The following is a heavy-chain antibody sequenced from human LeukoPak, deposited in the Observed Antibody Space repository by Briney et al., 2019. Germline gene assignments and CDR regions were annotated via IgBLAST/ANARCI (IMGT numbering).Heavy chain of an antibody. CDR1: GFTFSSYS. Sequence: GGSLRLSCAASGFTFSSYSMNWVRRAPGKGLEWVSSISSSSNYIYYADSVKGRFTISRDNAKNSLYLQMNSLRAEDTAVYYCARDLMDFWSGSSPGSRDYWGQGTLVTVSS. CDR3: ARDLMDFWSGSSPGSRDY. V-gene: IGHV3-21*01. J-gene: IGHJ4*02. CDR2: ISSSSNYI. D-gene: IGHD3-3*01.